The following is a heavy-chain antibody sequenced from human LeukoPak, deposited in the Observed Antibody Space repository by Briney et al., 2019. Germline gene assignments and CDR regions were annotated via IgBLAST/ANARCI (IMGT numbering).Heavy chain of an antibody. D-gene: IGHD3-22*01. CDR1: GGSISSGGYY. Sequence: SETLSLTCTVSGGSISSGGYYWSCIRQHPGKGLECIGYIYYSGSTYYNPSLKSRVTISVDTSKNQFSLKLSSVTAADTAVYYCARDRHYYDSSGYAFDIWGQGTMVSVSS. CDR2: IYYSGST. CDR3: ARDRHYYDSSGYAFDI. J-gene: IGHJ3*02. V-gene: IGHV4-31*03.